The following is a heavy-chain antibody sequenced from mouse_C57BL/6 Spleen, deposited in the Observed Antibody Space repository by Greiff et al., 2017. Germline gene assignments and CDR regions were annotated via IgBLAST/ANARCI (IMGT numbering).Heavy chain of an antibody. CDR2: IYPGDGDT. Sequence: QVQLHQSGAELVKPGASVKISCKASGYAFSSYWMNWVKQRPGQGLEWIGQIYPGDGDTNYNGKFKGKATLTADKSSSTAYMQLSSLTSEDSAVYFCSRPPPGYDYDGGHYYAMDYWGQGTSVTVSS. CDR1: GYAFSSYW. CDR3: SRPPPGYDYDGGHYYAMDY. V-gene: IGHV1-80*01. D-gene: IGHD2-4*01. J-gene: IGHJ4*01.